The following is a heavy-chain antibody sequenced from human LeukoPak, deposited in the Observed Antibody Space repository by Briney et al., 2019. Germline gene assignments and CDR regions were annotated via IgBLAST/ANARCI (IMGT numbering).Heavy chain of an antibody. CDR1: GGSISSYY. J-gene: IGHJ4*02. Sequence: SETLSLTCTVSGGSISSYYWSWIRQPPGKGLEWTGYIYYSGSTNYNPSLKSRVTISVDTSKNQFSLKLSSVTAADTAVYYCARSRSTGKGVVFDYWGQGTLVTVSS. V-gene: IGHV4-59*08. CDR2: IYYSGST. CDR3: ARSRSTGKGVVFDY. D-gene: IGHD1-1*01.